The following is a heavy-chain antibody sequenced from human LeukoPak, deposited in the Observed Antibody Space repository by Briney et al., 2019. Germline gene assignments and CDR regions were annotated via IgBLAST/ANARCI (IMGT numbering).Heavy chain of an antibody. J-gene: IGHJ3*01. CDR3: ARGDFGETNTAFDV. D-gene: IGHD4-17*01. Sequence: GASVKVSCKTSGYTFTDYDVHWVRQAPGQGREWMGWINPNSASTNYAQRLQGRVTFTRDTSLSIAYMELSSLTSEDAAVYFCARGDFGETNTAFDVWGQGTLVAVSS. CDR2: INPNSAST. CDR1: GYTFTDYD. V-gene: IGHV1-8*03.